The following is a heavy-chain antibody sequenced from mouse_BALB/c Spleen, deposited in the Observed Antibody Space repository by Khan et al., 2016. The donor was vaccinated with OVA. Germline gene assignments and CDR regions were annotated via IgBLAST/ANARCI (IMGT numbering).Heavy chain of an antibody. Sequence: QVQLKESGAELARPGASVKMSCKASGYTFTSYTIHWIKQRPGQGLEWIGYINPSSGYTNYNYKFKDKATLTADKSSTTAYMQLSSLTSDDSAVFYSARDGDSYRNDGWFAYWGQGTLVTVSA. J-gene: IGHJ3*01. D-gene: IGHD2-14*01. CDR2: INPSSGYT. V-gene: IGHV1-4*01. CDR3: ARDGDSYRNDGWFAY. CDR1: GYTFTSYT.